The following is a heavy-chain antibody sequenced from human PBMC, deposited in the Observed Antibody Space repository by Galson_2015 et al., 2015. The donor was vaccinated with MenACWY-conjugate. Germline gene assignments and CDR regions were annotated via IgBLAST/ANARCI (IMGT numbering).Heavy chain of an antibody. CDR1: GYSSTSYW. V-gene: IGHV5-51*03. Sequence: QSGAEVKKPGESLTISCKGSGYSSTSYWIGWVRQMPGKGLEWMGIIYPGDSDTRYSPSFQGQVTISADKSISTAYLQWSSLKASDTAMYYCARRSIAARPSYWYFDLWGRGTLVTVSS. CDR3: ARRSIAARPSYWYFDL. CDR2: IYPGDSDT. D-gene: IGHD6-6*01. J-gene: IGHJ2*01.